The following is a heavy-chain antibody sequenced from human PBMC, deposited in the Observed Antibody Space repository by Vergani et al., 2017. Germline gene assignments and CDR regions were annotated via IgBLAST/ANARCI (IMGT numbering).Heavy chain of an antibody. CDR2: IKQDGSEK. D-gene: IGHD5-12*01. Sequence: EVQLVESGGGLVQPGGSLRLSCAASGFTFSSYWMSWVRQAPGKGLEWVANIKQDGSEKYYADSVKGRFTISRDNSKNTLYLQMNSLRAEDTAVYYCAGYPKYGGYAYWGQGTLVTVSS. CDR1: GFTFSSYW. J-gene: IGHJ4*02. V-gene: IGHV3-7*01. CDR3: AGYPKYGGYAY.